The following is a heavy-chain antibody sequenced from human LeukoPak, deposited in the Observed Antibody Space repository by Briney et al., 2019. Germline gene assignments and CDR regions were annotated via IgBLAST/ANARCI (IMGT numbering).Heavy chain of an antibody. J-gene: IGHJ5*02. V-gene: IGHV3-30*04. CDR2: ISDDGTKR. CDR3: ARESGFMMVGEINADNWFDP. Sequence: PGKSLRLSCSGAGFTFRDSAFHRVRRAPGKGLEWVAVISDDGTKRFYADSVKGRFTISRDNSKDTLYLHMKNLRPEDSAVYYCARESGFMMVGEINADNWFDPWGQGTPVTVSS. D-gene: IGHD3-3*01. CDR1: GFTFRDSA.